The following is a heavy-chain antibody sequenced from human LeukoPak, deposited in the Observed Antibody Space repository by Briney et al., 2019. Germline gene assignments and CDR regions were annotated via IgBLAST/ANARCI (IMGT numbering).Heavy chain of an antibody. V-gene: IGHV3-48*01. CDR2: ISSSSSTI. Sequence: GGSLRLSCAASGFTFSSYSMNWVRQAPGKGLEWVSYISSSSSTIYYADSAKGRFTISRDNAKNSLYLQMNSLRAEDTAVYYCARDHAYYDILTGYYTAWFDPWGQGTLVTVSS. J-gene: IGHJ5*02. CDR3: ARDHAYYDILTGYYTAWFDP. D-gene: IGHD3-9*01. CDR1: GFTFSSYS.